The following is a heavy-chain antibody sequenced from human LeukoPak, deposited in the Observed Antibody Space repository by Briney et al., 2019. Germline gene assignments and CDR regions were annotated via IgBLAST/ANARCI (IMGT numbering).Heavy chain of an antibody. CDR3: AREDGGSSTSFDY. Sequence: PGGSLRLPCAASGFTFSSYSMNWVRQAPGKGLEWVSSISSSSSYIYYADSVKGRSTISRDNAKNSLYLQMNSLRAEDTAVYYCAREDGGSSTSFDYWGQGTLVTVSS. CDR2: ISSSSSYI. CDR1: GFTFSSYS. V-gene: IGHV3-21*01. D-gene: IGHD2-2*01. J-gene: IGHJ4*02.